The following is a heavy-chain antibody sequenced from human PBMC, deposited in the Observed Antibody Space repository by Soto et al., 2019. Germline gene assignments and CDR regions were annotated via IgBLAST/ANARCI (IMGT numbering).Heavy chain of an antibody. D-gene: IGHD3-3*01. CDR3: AKEHYTEAGIDY. Sequence: PGGSLRLSCAASGFTFSDYAMSWVRQAPGKGLEWVSAISCSGTSTYYADSVRGRFTISRDNSKSTVFLQMNSLRAEDTAVFYCAKEHYTEAGIDYWGQGTLVTVSS. J-gene: IGHJ4*02. CDR1: GFTFSDYA. V-gene: IGHV3-23*01. CDR2: ISCSGTST.